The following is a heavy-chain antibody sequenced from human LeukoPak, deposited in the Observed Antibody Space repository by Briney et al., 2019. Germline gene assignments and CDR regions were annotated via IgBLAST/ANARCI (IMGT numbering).Heavy chain of an antibody. D-gene: IGHD3-10*01. J-gene: IGHJ6*03. Sequence: SETLSLTCSVSSGFISSYYWTWIRQSPGKGLEWIGYIYYTGSTSYNPSLQSRVTISVDTSKNQFSLRLNSVTAADTAVYYCARLHHDYGSGTYGGAYISYMDVWGKGTTVTVSS. CDR1: SGFISSYY. V-gene: IGHV4-59*01. CDR2: IYYTGST. CDR3: ARLHHDYGSGTYGGAYISYMDV.